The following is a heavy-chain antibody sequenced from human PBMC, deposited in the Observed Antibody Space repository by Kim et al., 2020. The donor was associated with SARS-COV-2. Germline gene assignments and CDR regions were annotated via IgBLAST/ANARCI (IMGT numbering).Heavy chain of an antibody. Sequence: GGSLRLSCAASAFTFSSYGMHWVRQAPGKGLEWVAVISYEGSNKYYADSVKGRFTISRDNSKNTLYVQMNSLTPEDTAVYYCAREMGGFKRGYSFGLYYYGMDVWGQGTTVTVSS. CDR1: AFTFSSYG. J-gene: IGHJ6*02. CDR3: AREMGGFKRGYSFGLYYYGMDV. CDR2: ISYEGSNK. D-gene: IGHD5-12*01. V-gene: IGHV3-30-3*01.